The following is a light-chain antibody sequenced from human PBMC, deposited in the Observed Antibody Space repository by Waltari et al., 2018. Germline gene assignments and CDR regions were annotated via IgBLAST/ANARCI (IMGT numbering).Light chain of an antibody. V-gene: IGKV4-1*01. CDR1: HSVFSTSNRENC. J-gene: IGKJ5*01. CDR2: GAS. Sequence: DILMTQSPDSLAVSLGERATINCKSSHSVFSTSNRENCLGWYQQKPGQPPKLLFYGASTREPAVPDRFSAGGSETDFTYSISCVQAEDVALYCSGKYDTAPSTFGQRTRLE. CDR3: GKYDTAPST.